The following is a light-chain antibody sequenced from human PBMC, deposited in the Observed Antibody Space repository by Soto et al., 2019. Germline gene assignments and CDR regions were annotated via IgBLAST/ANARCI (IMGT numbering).Light chain of an antibody. J-gene: IGLJ1*01. CDR3: SSYTGSNNFDV. V-gene: IGLV2-8*01. CDR1: SSDVGGYDY. Sequence: QSALTQPPSASGSRGQSVTISCTGTSSDVGGYDYVSWYQQHPDKAPKLLIYEVTKRPSGVPDRFSASKSGNTASLTVSGLQAEDEADYYCSSYTGSNNFDVFGTGTKLTVL. CDR2: EVT.